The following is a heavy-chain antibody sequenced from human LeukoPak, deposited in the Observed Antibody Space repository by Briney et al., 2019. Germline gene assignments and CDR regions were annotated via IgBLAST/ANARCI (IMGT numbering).Heavy chain of an antibody. J-gene: IGHJ4*02. D-gene: IGHD6-6*01. V-gene: IGHV5-51*01. CDR3: PRPSSSLDY. CDR2: IYPGDSDT. Sequence: GESLKISCKGSGYSFTSYWIGWVRQMPGKGLEWMGIIYPGDSDTRYSPSFQGQVTISADKSISTAYLQWSSVKASVTAMYDCPRPSSSLDYGGRGTLVTVSS. CDR1: GYSFTSYW.